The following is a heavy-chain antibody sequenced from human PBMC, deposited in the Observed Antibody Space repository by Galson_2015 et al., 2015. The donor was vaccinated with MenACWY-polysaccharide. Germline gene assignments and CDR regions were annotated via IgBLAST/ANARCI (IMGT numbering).Heavy chain of an antibody. Sequence: SLRLSCAGSGFTFGDYAMSWFRQAPGKGLEWIGFIRSQLYGGTTDDAASVKGRFTISRDDSKSIAYLQMNSLETEDTAVYYCSRVASRNDFWSALDVWGQGTTVTVS. CDR3: SRVASRNDFWSALDV. CDR2: IRSQLYGGTT. J-gene: IGHJ6*02. V-gene: IGHV3-49*03. D-gene: IGHD3-3*01. CDR1: GFTFGDYA.